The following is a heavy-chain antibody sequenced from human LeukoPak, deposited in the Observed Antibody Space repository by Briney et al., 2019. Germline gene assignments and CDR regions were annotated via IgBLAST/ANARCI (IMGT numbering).Heavy chain of an antibody. Sequence: SETLSLTCTVSGGSISSYYWSWIRQPPGKGLECIGYIYYSGSTNYNPSLKSRVTISVDTSKNQFSLKLSSVTAADTAVYYCATMGDVDYWGQGTLVTASS. D-gene: IGHD2-21*01. CDR2: IYYSGST. V-gene: IGHV4-59*01. CDR3: ATMGDVDY. J-gene: IGHJ4*02. CDR1: GGSISSYY.